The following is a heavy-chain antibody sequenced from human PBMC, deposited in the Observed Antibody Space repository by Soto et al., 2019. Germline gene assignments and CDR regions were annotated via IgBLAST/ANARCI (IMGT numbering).Heavy chain of an antibody. CDR3: ARVNGGPYFFEY. Sequence: PXXTLSLPCTVSGGSLSSGSYDWSWIRQPPGKGLEWIGYIYYSGSTNYNPSLKSRVTISVDTSKNQFSLKLRSVTAADTAVYYCARVNGGPYFFEYWGQGTL. D-gene: IGHD2-8*01. CDR1: GGSLSSGSYD. J-gene: IGHJ4*02. V-gene: IGHV4-61*01. CDR2: IYYSGST.